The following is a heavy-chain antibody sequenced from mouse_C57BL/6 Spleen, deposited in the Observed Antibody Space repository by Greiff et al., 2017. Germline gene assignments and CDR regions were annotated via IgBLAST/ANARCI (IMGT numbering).Heavy chain of an antibody. CDR2: IYPGSGST. Sequence: QVQLQQPGAELVKPGASVKMSCKASGYTFTSYWITWVKQRPGQGLEWIGDIYPGSGSTNYNEKFKSKATLTVDTSSSTAYMQLSSLTSEDSAVYYCTLDDYDDAMDYWSQGTSVTVSS. V-gene: IGHV1-55*01. J-gene: IGHJ4*01. D-gene: IGHD2-4*01. CDR3: TLDDYDDAMDY. CDR1: GYTFTSYW.